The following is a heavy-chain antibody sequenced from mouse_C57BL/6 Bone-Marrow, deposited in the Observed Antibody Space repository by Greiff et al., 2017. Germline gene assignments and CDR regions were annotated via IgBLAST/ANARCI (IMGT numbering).Heavy chain of an antibody. Sequence: EVMLVESGGGLVQPGGSLKLSCAASGFTFSDYGMAWVRQAPRKGPEWVAFISNLAYSIYYADTVTGRFTISRENAKNTLYLEMSSLRSEDTAMYYCARYAMDYWGQGTTLTVSS. CDR3: ARYAMDY. D-gene: IGHD1-1*02. J-gene: IGHJ2*01. CDR1: GFTFSDYG. V-gene: IGHV5-15*04. CDR2: ISNLAYSI.